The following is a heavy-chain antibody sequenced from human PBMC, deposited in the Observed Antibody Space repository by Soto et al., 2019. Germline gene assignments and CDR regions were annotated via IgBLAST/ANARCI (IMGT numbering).Heavy chain of an antibody. J-gene: IGHJ6*02. V-gene: IGHV3-49*04. CDR2: IRSEAFGGTT. CDR3: TRGPYCSSSSCYRGDYYYYYGLDV. Sequence: EVQLVESGGGLVQPGRSLRLSCTTSGFTFGDYAVSWVRQAPGKGLEWIAFIRSEAFGGTTEYAASVKGRFTISRDDSKSIAYLQMNSLTTEDTAVYFCTRGPYCSSSSCYRGDYYYYYGLDVWGQGTTVTVSS. D-gene: IGHD2-2*02. CDR1: GFTFGDYA.